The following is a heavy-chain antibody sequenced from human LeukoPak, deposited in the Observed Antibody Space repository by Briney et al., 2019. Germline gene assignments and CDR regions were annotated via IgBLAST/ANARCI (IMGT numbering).Heavy chain of an antibody. J-gene: IGHJ6*03. CDR1: GGTFSSYA. CDR3: AIWGVAARPDYYYYYYMDV. V-gene: IGHV1-69*06. Sequence: SVTVSCKASGGTFSSYAISWVRQAPGQGLEWMGGIIPIFGTANYAQKFQGRVTITADKSTSTAYMELSSLRSEDTAVYYCAIWGVAARPDYYYYYYMDVWGKGTTVTVSS. D-gene: IGHD6-6*01. CDR2: IIPIFGTA.